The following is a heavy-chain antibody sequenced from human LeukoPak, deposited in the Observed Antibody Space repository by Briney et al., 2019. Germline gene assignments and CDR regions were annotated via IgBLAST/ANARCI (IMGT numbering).Heavy chain of an antibody. J-gene: IGHJ4*02. CDR2: IDPADSYT. CDR3: ARRTSYSDSSGYYHYFFDY. D-gene: IGHD3-22*01. V-gene: IGHV5-10-1*01. CDR1: AYSFTSYW. Sequence: GESLKISCKGSAYSFTSYWITWVRQMPEKGLEWMGRIDPADSYTNYSPSFQGHVTVSADKFITTAYLQWSSLKASDTAMYYCARRTSYSDSSGYYHYFFDYWGQGTLVTVSS.